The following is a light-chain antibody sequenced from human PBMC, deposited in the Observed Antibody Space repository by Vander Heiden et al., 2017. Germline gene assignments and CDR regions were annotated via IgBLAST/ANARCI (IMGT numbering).Light chain of an antibody. CDR3: MQRREYPIT. J-gene: IGKJ5*01. Sequence: DIVMTQTPLSLPVTPGEPASISCRSSQSLLNRADGYAYLDWYLQRPGQSPQLLISTLSYRASGVPGRFRASGSGTDFTLNINRVEAEDVGVYFCMQRREYPITFGQGTRLEIK. CDR2: TLS. V-gene: IGKV2-40*01. CDR1: QSLLNRADGYAY.